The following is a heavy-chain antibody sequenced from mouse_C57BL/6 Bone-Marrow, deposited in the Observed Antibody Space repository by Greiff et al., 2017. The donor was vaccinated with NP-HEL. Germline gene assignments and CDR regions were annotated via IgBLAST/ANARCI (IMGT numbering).Heavy chain of an antibody. CDR3: ESPGTGAMDY. CDR2: IHPNSGST. V-gene: IGHV1-64*01. J-gene: IGHJ4*01. CDR1: GYTFTSYW. D-gene: IGHD4-1*01. Sequence: QVQLQQPGAELVKPGASVKLSCKASGYTFTSYWMHWVKQRPGQGLEWIGMIHPNSGSTNYNEKFKSKATLTVDKSSSTAYMQLSSLTSEDSAVYYCESPGTGAMDYWGQGTSVTVSS.